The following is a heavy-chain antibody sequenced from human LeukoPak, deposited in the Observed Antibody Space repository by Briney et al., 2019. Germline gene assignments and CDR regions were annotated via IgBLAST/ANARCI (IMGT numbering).Heavy chain of an antibody. V-gene: IGHV3-48*02. Sequence: GGSLRLSCAASGFTFSSYSMTWVRQAPGKGLEWVSYISSSSSTIYYADSVKGRFTISRDNAKNSLYLQMNSLRDEDTAVYYCAIPPHYDYIWGTPPYYFDYWGQGTLVTVSS. CDR3: AIPPHYDYIWGTPPYYFDY. CDR2: ISSSSSTI. J-gene: IGHJ4*02. D-gene: IGHD3-16*01. CDR1: GFTFSSYS.